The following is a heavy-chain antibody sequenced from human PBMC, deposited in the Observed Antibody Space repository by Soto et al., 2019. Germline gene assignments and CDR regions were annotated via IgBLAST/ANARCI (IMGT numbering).Heavy chain of an antibody. J-gene: IGHJ6*03. CDR3: ARDSGYDFWSGYPRYYYYYYMDV. CDR1: GFTFSSYS. CDR2: ISSSSSTI. Sequence: EVQLVESGGGLVQPGGSLRLSCAASGFTFSSYSMNWVRQAPGKGLEWVSYISSSSSTIYYADSVKGRFTISRDNAKNSLYLQMNSVRAEDTAVYYCARDSGYDFWSGYPRYYYYYYMDVWGKGTTVTVSS. D-gene: IGHD3-3*01. V-gene: IGHV3-48*01.